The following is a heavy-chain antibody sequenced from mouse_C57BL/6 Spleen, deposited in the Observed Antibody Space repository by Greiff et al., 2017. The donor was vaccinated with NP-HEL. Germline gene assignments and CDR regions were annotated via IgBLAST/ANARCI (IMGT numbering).Heavy chain of an antibody. CDR2: INYDGSST. J-gene: IGHJ2*01. Sequence: EVKLMESEGGLVQPGSSMKLSCTASGFTFSDYYMAWVRQVPEKGLEWVANINYDGSSTYYLDSLKSRFIISRDNAKNMLYLQMSSLKSEDTATYYCARDRANLYFDYWGQGTTLTVSS. V-gene: IGHV5-16*01. CDR3: ARDRANLYFDY. CDR1: GFTFSDYY.